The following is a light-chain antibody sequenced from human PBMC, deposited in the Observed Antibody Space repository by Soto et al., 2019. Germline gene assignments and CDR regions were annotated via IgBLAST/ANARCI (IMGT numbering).Light chain of an antibody. J-gene: IGLJ2*01. CDR2: SNN. V-gene: IGLV1-44*01. Sequence: QSVLTQPPSASGTPGQRVTISCSGSSSNIGSNTVNWYQHLPGTAPKLLIHSNNQRPSGVPDRFSGSKSGTSTSLAISGLQSEDEADYYCVAWDDSLNGWVFGGGTKVTVL. CDR3: VAWDDSLNGWV. CDR1: SSNIGSNT.